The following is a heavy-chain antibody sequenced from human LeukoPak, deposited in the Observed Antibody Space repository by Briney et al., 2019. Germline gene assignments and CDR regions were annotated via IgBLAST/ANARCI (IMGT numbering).Heavy chain of an antibody. V-gene: IGHV3-11*06. Sequence: GGSLRLSCAASGFTFSDYFMTWMRQAPGKGLEWVSYISSTSSYTNYADSVKGRFTISRDNAKNSLYLQMNSLRAEDTAVYYCARGRYPYYFDYWGQGTLVTVSS. CDR1: GFTFSDYF. CDR3: ARGRYPYYFDY. CDR2: ISSTSSYT. D-gene: IGHD3-9*01. J-gene: IGHJ4*02.